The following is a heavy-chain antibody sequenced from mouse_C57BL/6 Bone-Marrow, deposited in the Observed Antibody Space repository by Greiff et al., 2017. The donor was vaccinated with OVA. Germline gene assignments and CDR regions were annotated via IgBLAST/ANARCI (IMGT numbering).Heavy chain of an antibody. V-gene: IGHV1-5*01. J-gene: IGHJ3*01. Sequence: VQLQQSGTVLARPGASVKMSCKTSGYTFTSYWMHWVQQRPGQGLEWIGAIYPGNSDTSYNQKFKGKAKLTAVTSASTAYLELSSLTNEDSAVNYCTDYYGSSSWFAYWGQGTLVTVSA. CDR1: GYTFTSYW. CDR2: IYPGNSDT. D-gene: IGHD1-1*01. CDR3: TDYYGSSSWFAY.